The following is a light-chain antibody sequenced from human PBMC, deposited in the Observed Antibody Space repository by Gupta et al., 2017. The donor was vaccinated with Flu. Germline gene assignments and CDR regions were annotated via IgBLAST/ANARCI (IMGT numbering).Light chain of an antibody. CDR1: QSRVYSDGSTI. V-gene: IGKV2-30*01. Sequence: DVVITQSPLPLPVTLGQPASISCRSSQSRVYSDGSTILRWYQQTPGQSPRRLIYLGSHRESGVPDKIRGSGSGTEFTLKISRVEAEDVGVYFCMQGAQWSFAFGQGTKVEIK. CDR2: LGS. CDR3: MQGAQWSFA. J-gene: IGKJ1*01.